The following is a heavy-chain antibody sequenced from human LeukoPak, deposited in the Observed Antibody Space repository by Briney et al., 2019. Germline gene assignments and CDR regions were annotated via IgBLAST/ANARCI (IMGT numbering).Heavy chain of an antibody. D-gene: IGHD2-15*01. CDR1: GYTFTSYG. V-gene: IGHV1-18*01. Sequence: GASVRVSCKASGYTFTSYGISWVRQAPGQGLEWMGWISAYNGNTNYAQKLQGRVTMTTDTSTSTAYMELRSLRSDDTAVYYCARVYCSGGSCYIDYWGQGTLVTVSS. CDR3: ARVYCSGGSCYIDY. CDR2: ISAYNGNT. J-gene: IGHJ4*02.